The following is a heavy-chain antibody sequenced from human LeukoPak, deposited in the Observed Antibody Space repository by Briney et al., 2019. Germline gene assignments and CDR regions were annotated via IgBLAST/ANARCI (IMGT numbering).Heavy chain of an antibody. D-gene: IGHD3-9*01. V-gene: IGHV4-4*02. J-gene: IGHJ3*02. CDR3: ARDREYDILTGWCAFDI. CDR1: GFTFSNAW. CDR2: IYYSGST. Sequence: GSLRLSCAASGFTFSNAWMSWVRQPPGKGLEWIGSIYYSGSTYYNPSLKSRVTISVDKSKNQFSLKLSSVTAADTAVYYCARDREYDILTGWCAFDIWGQGTMVTVSS.